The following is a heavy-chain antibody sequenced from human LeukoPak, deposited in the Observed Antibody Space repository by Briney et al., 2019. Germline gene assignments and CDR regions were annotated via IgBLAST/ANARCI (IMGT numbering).Heavy chain of an antibody. CDR1: GGSFSGYY. V-gene: IGHV4-34*01. CDR3: ARVARIAAAGKIDY. Sequence: SETLSLTCAVYGGSFSGYYWSWIRQPPGKGLEWIGEINQSGSTNYNPSLKSRVTISVDTSKNQFSLKLSSVTAADTAVYYCARVARIAAAGKIDYWGRGTLVTVSS. CDR2: INQSGST. J-gene: IGHJ4*02. D-gene: IGHD6-13*01.